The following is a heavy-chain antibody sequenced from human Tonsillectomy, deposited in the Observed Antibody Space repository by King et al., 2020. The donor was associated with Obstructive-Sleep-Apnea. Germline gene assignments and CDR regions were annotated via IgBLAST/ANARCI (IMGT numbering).Heavy chain of an antibody. CDR1: GIIFSNFW. J-gene: IGHJ4*02. CDR3: TTVDQPYYYDSGSPGT. D-gene: IGHD3-10*01. Sequence: VQLVESGGGLVKPGGSLRLSCATSGIIFSNFWMSWVRQAPGKGLEWVGRIKSKADGGTTDCAAPVKGRFTISRDDSTNTLSLQMNSLKNEDTAVYYCTTVDQPYYYDSGSPGTWGQGTLVTVSS. CDR2: IKSKADGGTT. V-gene: IGHV3-15*01.